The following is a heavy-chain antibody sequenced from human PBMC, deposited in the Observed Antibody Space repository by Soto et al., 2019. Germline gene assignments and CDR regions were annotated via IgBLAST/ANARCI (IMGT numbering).Heavy chain of an antibody. CDR2: ISYDGSNK. CDR1: GFTFSSYG. J-gene: IGHJ6*02. V-gene: IGHV3-30*18. Sequence: QVQLVESGGGVVQPGRSLRLSCAASGFTFSSYGMHWVRQAPGKGLEWVAVISYDGSNKYYADSVKGRFTISRDNSKNPLYLQMNGLRAEDTAVYYCAKEGGYYGSGSYSVGENYYGMDVWGQGTTVTVSS. CDR3: AKEGGYYGSGSYSVGENYYGMDV. D-gene: IGHD3-10*01.